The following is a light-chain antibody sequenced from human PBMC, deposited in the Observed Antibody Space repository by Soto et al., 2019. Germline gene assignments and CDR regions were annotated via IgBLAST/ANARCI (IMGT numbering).Light chain of an antibody. CDR3: QQSYMDPIT. CDR2: DAS. Sequence: DIQMTQSPSTLSASVGDRVTITCRASQSISSWLACYQQKPGKAPMLLIYDASSLHSGVPSRFSGSGGGTDFTLSISSVQPEDFASYFCQQSYMDPITFGQGTRLEIK. V-gene: IGKV1-5*01. CDR1: QSISSW. J-gene: IGKJ5*01.